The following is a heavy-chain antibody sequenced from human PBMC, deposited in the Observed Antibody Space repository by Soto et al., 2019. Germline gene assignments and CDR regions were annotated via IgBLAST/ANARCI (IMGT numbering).Heavy chain of an antibody. CDR1: GGTFSSYA. J-gene: IGHJ6*02. Sequence: QVQLVQSGAEVKKPGSSVKVSCKASGGTFSSYAISWVRQAPGQGLEWMGGIIPIFGTASYAQKFQGRVTITADESTSTADRELASRRSEDTAVYYCARGGEGGSGGDYDYYYGMDVWGQGTTVTVSS. D-gene: IGHD2-21*02. CDR3: ARGGEGGSGGDYDYYYGMDV. V-gene: IGHV1-69*12. CDR2: IIPIFGTA.